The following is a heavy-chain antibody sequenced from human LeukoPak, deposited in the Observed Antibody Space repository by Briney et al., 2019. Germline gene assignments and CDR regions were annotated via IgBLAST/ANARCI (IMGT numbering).Heavy chain of an antibody. D-gene: IGHD3-10*01. CDR3: ARHPRALLWFGELMGHWFDP. CDR1: GGSISSSSYY. J-gene: IGHJ5*02. V-gene: IGHV4-39*01. Sequence: SETLSLTCTVSGGSISSSSYYWGWIRQPPGKGLEWIGSIYYSGSTYYNPSLKSRVTISVDTSKNQFSLKLSSVTATDTAVYYCARHPRALLWFGELMGHWFDPWGQGTLVTVSS. CDR2: IYYSGST.